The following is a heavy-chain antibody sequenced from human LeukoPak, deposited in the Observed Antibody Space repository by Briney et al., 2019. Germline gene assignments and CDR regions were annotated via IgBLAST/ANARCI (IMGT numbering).Heavy chain of an antibody. Sequence: GGSLRLSCAASGFTFSSYEMNWVRQAPGKGLEWVSYISSSGSTIYYADSVKGRFTISGDNAKNSLYLQMNSLRSEDTAVYYCARYYDSSGYYFFDYWGQGTLVTVSS. CDR2: ISSSGSTI. D-gene: IGHD3-22*01. V-gene: IGHV3-48*03. CDR3: ARYYDSSGYYFFDY. CDR1: GFTFSSYE. J-gene: IGHJ4*02.